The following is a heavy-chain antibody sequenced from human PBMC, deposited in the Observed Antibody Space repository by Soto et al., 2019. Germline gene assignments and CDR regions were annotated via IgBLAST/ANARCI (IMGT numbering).Heavy chain of an antibody. CDR1: GGSFSGYY. J-gene: IGHJ5*02. D-gene: IGHD2-15*01. CDR3: ARSPRSYCSGGSCFGKPFDP. CDR2: INHSGST. V-gene: IGHV4-34*01. Sequence: SETLSLTCAVYGGSFSGYYWSWIRQPPGKGLEWIGEINHSGSTNYNPSLKSRVTISVDTSKNQFSLKLSSVTAADTAVYYCARSPRSYCSGGSCFGKPFDPWGQGTLVTVSS.